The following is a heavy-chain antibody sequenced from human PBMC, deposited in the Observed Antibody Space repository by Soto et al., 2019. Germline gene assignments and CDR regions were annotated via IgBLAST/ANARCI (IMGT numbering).Heavy chain of an antibody. V-gene: IGHV4-39*01. J-gene: IGHJ6*02. CDR1: GGSISSSSYY. D-gene: IGHD3-9*01. CDR3: ATNYDILTGYTPYYGMDV. CDR2: IYYSGST. Sequence: SETLSLTCTVSGGSISSSSYYWGWIRQPPGKGLEWIGSIYYSGSTYYNPSLKSRVTISVDTYKNQFSLKLSSVTAADTAVYYCATNYDILTGYTPYYGMDVWGQGTTVPVSS.